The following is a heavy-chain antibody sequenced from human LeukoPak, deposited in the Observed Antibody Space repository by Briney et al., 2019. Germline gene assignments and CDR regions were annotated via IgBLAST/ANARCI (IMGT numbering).Heavy chain of an antibody. Sequence: PGGSLRLSCAASGFTFSSYSVNWVRQAPGKGLEWVSYISSSSSTIYYADSVKGRFTISRDNAKNSLYLQMNSLRAEDTAVYYCASTYYYGSGRAYYFDYWGQGTLVTVSS. CDR3: ASTYYYGSGRAYYFDY. CDR2: ISSSSSTI. V-gene: IGHV3-48*01. J-gene: IGHJ4*02. CDR1: GFTFSSYS. D-gene: IGHD3-10*01.